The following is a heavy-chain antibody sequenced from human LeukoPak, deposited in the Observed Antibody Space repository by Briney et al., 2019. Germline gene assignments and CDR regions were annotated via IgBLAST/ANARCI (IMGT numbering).Heavy chain of an antibody. D-gene: IGHD2-2*02. V-gene: IGHV3-43*01. Sequence: GGSLRLSCAASGFTFDDYTMHWVRQAPGKGLEWVSLISWDGGSTYYADSVKGRFTISRDNSKNSPYLQMNSLRTEDTALYYCAKDYCSSTSCYTGEFDYWGQGTLVTVSS. CDR3: AKDYCSSTSCYTGEFDY. CDR1: GFTFDDYT. J-gene: IGHJ4*02. CDR2: ISWDGGST.